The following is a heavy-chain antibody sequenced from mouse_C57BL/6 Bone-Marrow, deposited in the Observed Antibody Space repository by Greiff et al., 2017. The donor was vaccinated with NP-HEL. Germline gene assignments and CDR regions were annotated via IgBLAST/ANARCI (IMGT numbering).Heavy chain of an antibody. J-gene: IGHJ3*01. Sequence: EVQLQQSGPGLVKPSQSLSLTCSVTGYSITSGYYWNWIRQFPGNKLEWMGYISYDGSNNYNPSLKNRISITRDTSKNQFFLKLNSVTTEDTATYYCARGYGGAYWGQGTLVTVSA. CDR1: GYSITSGYY. CDR2: ISYDGSN. CDR3: ARGYGGAY. D-gene: IGHD1-1*01. V-gene: IGHV3-6*01.